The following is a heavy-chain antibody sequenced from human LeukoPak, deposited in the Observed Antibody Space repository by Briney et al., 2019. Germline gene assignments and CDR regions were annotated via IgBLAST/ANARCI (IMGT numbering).Heavy chain of an antibody. CDR1: GGSISSGGYY. CDR2: IFYTGST. Sequence: SQTLSLTCTVSGGSISSGGYYWSWIRQRPGPGLEWIGYIFYTGSTYYNPSLKSRVTISVDTSKNQFSLKLSSVTAADTAVYYRARAPGDNWFDPWGQGTLVTVSS. V-gene: IGHV4-31*03. J-gene: IGHJ5*02. CDR3: ARAPGDNWFDP.